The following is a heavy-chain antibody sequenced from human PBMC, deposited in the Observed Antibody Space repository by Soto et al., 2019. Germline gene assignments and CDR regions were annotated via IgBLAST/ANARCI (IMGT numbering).Heavy chain of an antibody. J-gene: IGHJ5*02. CDR3: ARDRKSRGSGSYYRGVAGVWFDP. V-gene: IGHV1-2*04. D-gene: IGHD3-10*01. CDR1: GYTFTSYG. CDR2: ISPNSGDT. Sequence: ASVKVSCKASGYTFTSYGISWVRQAPGQGLEWMGWISPNSGDTNYAQKFQGWVTMTRDTSISTAYMELSRLRSDDTAVYYCARDRKSRGSGSYYRGVAGVWFDPWGQGTLVTVSS.